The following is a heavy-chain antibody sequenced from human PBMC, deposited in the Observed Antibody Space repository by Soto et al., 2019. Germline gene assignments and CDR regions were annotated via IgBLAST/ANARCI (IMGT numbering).Heavy chain of an antibody. J-gene: IGHJ4*02. CDR1: GDSIRSIDYQ. Sequence: SETLSLPCTVSGDSIRSIDYQWGWIRQPPGKGLEWIGSIYYAGSTYYNPSLESRVTISVDTSKNKFSLSLSSVTAADTSVYYCVRHWAAMGIEYWGLGTLVTVSS. CDR2: IYYAGST. V-gene: IGHV4-39*01. D-gene: IGHD2-2*01. CDR3: VRHWAAMGIEY.